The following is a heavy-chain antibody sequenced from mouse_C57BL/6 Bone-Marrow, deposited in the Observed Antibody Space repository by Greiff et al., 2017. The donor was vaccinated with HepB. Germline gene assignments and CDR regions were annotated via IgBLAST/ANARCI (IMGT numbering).Heavy chain of an antibody. CDR1: GFNIKDDY. CDR3: TTMSAMVTTGPNY. CDR2: IDPENGDT. V-gene: IGHV14-4*01. J-gene: IGHJ2*01. Sequence: EVKLQQSGAELVRPGASVKVSCTASGFNIKDDYMHWVKQRPEQGLEWIGWIDPENGDTEYASKFQGKATITADTSSNTAYLQLSSLTSEDTAVYYCTTMSAMVTTGPNYWGQGTTLTVSS. D-gene: IGHD2-2*01.